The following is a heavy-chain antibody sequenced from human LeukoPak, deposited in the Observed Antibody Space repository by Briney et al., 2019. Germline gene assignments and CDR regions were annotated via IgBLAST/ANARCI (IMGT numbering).Heavy chain of an antibody. Sequence: PGGSLRLSCVASGFTFSSYAMSWVRQPPGKGLEWVSSLGGTNGYTYYADSVKGRFSISRDNSKNTLYLQMNSLRAEDTAVYYCARIPHPSYYFDYWGQGTLVTVSS. CDR1: GFTFSSYA. J-gene: IGHJ4*02. CDR2: LGGTNGYT. V-gene: IGHV3-23*01. CDR3: ARIPHPSYYFDY. D-gene: IGHD2-2*02.